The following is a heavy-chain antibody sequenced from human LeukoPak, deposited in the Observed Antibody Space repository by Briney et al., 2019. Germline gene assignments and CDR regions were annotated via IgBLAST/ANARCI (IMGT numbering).Heavy chain of an antibody. Sequence: GGSLRLSCAASRFTLSNYWMSWVRQAPGKGLEWVANIKQDGSETYYVDSVKGRFTISRDNAKNSLSLQMHSLRAEDTAVYYCARQRGSGCLDYWGQGTLVTVSS. CDR1: RFTLSNYW. CDR2: IKQDGSET. D-gene: IGHD6-19*01. V-gene: IGHV3-7*01. J-gene: IGHJ4*02. CDR3: ARQRGSGCLDY.